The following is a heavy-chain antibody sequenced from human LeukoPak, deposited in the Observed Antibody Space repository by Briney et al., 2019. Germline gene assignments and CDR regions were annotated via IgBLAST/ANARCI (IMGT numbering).Heavy chain of an antibody. V-gene: IGHV3-23*05. CDR3: ARTNYGDPNWYFDL. Sequence: PGGSLRLSCAASGFIFRNYGMSWVRQAPGKGLEWVSAVDTSGTSTYYADSVKGRFTTSRDNSRNTVYLQMNSLRADDTAAYYCARTNYGDPNWYFDLWGRGTLVTVSS. D-gene: IGHD4-17*01. CDR1: GFIFRNYG. J-gene: IGHJ2*01. CDR2: VDTSGTST.